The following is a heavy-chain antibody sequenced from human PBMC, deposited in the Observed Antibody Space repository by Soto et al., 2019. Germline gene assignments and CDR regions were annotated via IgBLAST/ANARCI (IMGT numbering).Heavy chain of an antibody. CDR1: GFTFSSYW. Sequence: GGSLRLSCAASGFTFSSYWMHWVRQAPGKGLVWVSRINSDGSSTSYADSVKGRFTISRDNAKNTLYLQMNSLRAEDTAVYYCARTYYYDSSGYYPYYYYYGMDVWGQGTTVTVSS. J-gene: IGHJ6*02. CDR3: ARTYYYDSSGYYPYYYYYGMDV. D-gene: IGHD3-22*01. CDR2: INSDGSST. V-gene: IGHV3-74*01.